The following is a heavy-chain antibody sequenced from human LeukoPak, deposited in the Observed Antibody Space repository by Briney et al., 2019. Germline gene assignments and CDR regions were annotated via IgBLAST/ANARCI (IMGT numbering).Heavy chain of an antibody. D-gene: IGHD6-13*01. V-gene: IGHV4-59*12. CDR2: VHYSGST. J-gene: IGHJ6*02. Sequence: SETLSLTCTVSGGSTSSYYWSWIRQPPGKGLEWIGNVHYSGSTNYNPSLKSRVTISVDTSKNQFSLKLSSVTAADTAVYYCARRQQLNYGMDVWGQGTTVTVSS. CDR1: GGSTSSYY. CDR3: ARRQQLNYGMDV.